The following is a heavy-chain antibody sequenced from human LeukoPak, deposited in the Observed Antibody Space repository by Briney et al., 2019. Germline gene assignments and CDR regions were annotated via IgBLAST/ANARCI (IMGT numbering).Heavy chain of an antibody. CDR2: ISSSSSYI. J-gene: IGHJ4*02. V-gene: IGHV3-21*01. D-gene: IGHD3-22*01. CDR1: GFTFSSYS. Sequence: PGGSLRLSCAASGFTFSSYSMNWVRQAPGKGLEWVSSISSSSSYIYYADSVKGRFTISRDNAKNSLYLQMNSLRAEDTAVYYCARDHYYDSSGYQFDYWGQGTLVTVSS. CDR3: ARDHYYDSSGYQFDY.